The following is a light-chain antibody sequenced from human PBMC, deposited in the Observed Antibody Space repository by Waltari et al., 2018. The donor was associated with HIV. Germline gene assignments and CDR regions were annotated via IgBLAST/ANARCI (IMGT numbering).Light chain of an antibody. CDR1: SSNIGSNY. Sequence: QSVLTQTTSASGTPGQRVTISCSGSSSNIGSNYVYWYQQLQGTAPKLLIYRNNQLPSGFPDRFSGSKSGTSASLAISGLRSEDEADYYCAAWDNSLSVLVVFGGGTKLTVL. J-gene: IGLJ2*01. CDR3: AAWDNSLSVLVV. CDR2: RNN. V-gene: IGLV1-47*01.